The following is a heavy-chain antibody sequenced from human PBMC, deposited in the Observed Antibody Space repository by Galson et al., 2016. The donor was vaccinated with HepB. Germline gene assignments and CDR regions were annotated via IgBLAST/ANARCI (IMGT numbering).Heavy chain of an antibody. CDR1: GFTFRSYG. V-gene: IGHV3-33*06. J-gene: IGHJ6*02. Sequence: SLRLSCAASGFTFRSYGMHWVRQAPGKGLEWVAVIWYDGRNNYYTDSVKGRFTISRDNSKNTLYLQMNSLRAEDTAVYYCAKDGWFGERDYYYYGMDVWGQGTTVTVSS. D-gene: IGHD3-10*01. CDR3: AKDGWFGERDYYYYGMDV. CDR2: IWYDGRNN.